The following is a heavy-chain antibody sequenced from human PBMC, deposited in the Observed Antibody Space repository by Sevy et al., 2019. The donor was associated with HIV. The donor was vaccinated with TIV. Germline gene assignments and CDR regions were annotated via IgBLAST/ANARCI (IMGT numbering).Heavy chain of an antibody. Sequence: GGSLRLSCAASGFTFSSYDMHWVRQATGKGLEWVSAIGTAGDTYYPGSVKGRFTIYRENAKNSLFLQMNSLRAGDTAVYYCARGPDILTGYAFDIWGQGTMVTVSS. CDR3: ARGPDILTGYAFDI. J-gene: IGHJ3*02. V-gene: IGHV3-13*01. CDR1: GFTFSSYD. CDR2: IGTAGDT. D-gene: IGHD3-9*01.